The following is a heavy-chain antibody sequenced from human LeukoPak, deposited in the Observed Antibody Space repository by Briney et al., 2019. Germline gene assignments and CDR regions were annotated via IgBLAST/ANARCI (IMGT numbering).Heavy chain of an antibody. CDR3: AKVTVGATLVRDAFDI. D-gene: IGHD1-26*01. Sequence: PGGSLRLSCAASGFTFSRYGMHWVRQAPGKGLEWVAVISYDGSNKYYADSVKGRFTISGDNSKNTLYLQMNSLRAEDTAVYYCAKVTVGATLVRDAFDIWGQGTMVTVSS. CDR1: GFTFSRYG. J-gene: IGHJ3*02. CDR2: ISYDGSNK. V-gene: IGHV3-30*18.